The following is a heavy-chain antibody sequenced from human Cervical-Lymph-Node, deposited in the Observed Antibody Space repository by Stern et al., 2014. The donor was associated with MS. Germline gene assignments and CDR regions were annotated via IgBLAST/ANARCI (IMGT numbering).Heavy chain of an antibody. CDR1: GGSIRPNY. D-gene: IGHD6-19*01. Sequence: QVQLQESGPGLVKPSETLSLSCSVSGGSIRPNYWSWVRQAPGKGLEWLGHVYHAGRTDYNPSRKTRVTISVDLAKNTFSLNLTSVTAADTAIYFCTRKGVAVRDAFDVWGQGTMAIVSS. J-gene: IGHJ3*01. CDR2: VYHAGRT. CDR3: TRKGVAVRDAFDV. V-gene: IGHV4-59*12.